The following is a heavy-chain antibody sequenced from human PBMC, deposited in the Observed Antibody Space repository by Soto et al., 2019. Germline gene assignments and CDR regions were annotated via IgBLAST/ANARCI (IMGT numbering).Heavy chain of an antibody. CDR2: INPSGGGT. V-gene: IGHV1-46*01. J-gene: IGHJ4*02. CDR3: ARDSGDTTLRQWGRSFHY. Sequence: QVQLVQSGAEVKKPGASVKVSCKASGFTFTNYYIHWVRQAPGQGLEWMGLINPSGGGTFYAQKFQGRVTVTRDTSTGTVYMELSNLRSEDTAVYFCARDSGDTTLRQWGRSFHYWGQGTLDTVSS. CDR1: GFTFTNYY. D-gene: IGHD1-1*01.